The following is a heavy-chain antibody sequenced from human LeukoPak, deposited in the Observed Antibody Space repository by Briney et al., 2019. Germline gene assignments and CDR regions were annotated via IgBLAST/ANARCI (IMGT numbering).Heavy chain of an antibody. J-gene: IGHJ4*02. CDR2: ISYDGSNK. Sequence: GGSLRLSCAASGFTFSSYGMHWVRQAPGKGLEWVAVISYDGSNKYYADSVKGRFTISRDNSKNTLYLQMNSLRAEDTAVYYCAKDGYSGYDSYYFDYWGQGTLVTVSS. CDR1: GFTFSSYG. V-gene: IGHV3-30*18. CDR3: AKDGYSGYDSYYFDY. D-gene: IGHD5-12*01.